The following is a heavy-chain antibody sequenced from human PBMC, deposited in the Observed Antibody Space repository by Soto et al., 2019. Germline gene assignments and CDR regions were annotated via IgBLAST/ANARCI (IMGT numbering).Heavy chain of an antibody. Sequence: QLQLQESGPGLVKPSETLSLTCTVSGGSISSSSYYWGWIRQPPGKGLEWIGSIYYSGNTYYNPSRKSRVTLSVDTSKNQFSLNLSSVTAADTAVYYCARHNRCYFGSGYYTGFDYWGQGTLVTVSS. D-gene: IGHD3-3*01. CDR3: ARHNRCYFGSGYYTGFDY. CDR2: IYYSGNT. V-gene: IGHV4-39*01. CDR1: GGSISSSSYY. J-gene: IGHJ4*02.